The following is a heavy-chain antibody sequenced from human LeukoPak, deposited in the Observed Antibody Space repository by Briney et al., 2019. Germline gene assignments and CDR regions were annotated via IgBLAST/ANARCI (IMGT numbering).Heavy chain of an antibody. J-gene: IGHJ4*02. Sequence: GGSLRLSCTASGFTFGDYAMSWFRQAPGKGLEWVGFIRSKAYGGTTEYAASVKGRFTISRDDSKSIAYLQMNSLKTEDTAVYYCTLLDYGDYPATFALDYWGQGTLVTVSS. CDR1: GFTFGDYA. D-gene: IGHD4-17*01. V-gene: IGHV3-49*03. CDR2: IRSKAYGGTT. CDR3: TLLDYGDYPATFALDY.